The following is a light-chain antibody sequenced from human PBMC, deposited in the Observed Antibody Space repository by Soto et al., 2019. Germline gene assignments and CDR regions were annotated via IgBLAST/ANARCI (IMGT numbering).Light chain of an antibody. Sequence: EIVLTQSPATLSVSPGEIVTLSCRASESVSSSLAWYQHKPGQPPRLLIYGASTMATDIPARFSGSGSWTQFTLTISSLQSEDFAVYYCQQYKDWPPVTFGPGTKVEIK. V-gene: IGKV3-15*01. CDR3: QQYKDWPPVT. J-gene: IGKJ3*01. CDR1: ESVSSS. CDR2: GAS.